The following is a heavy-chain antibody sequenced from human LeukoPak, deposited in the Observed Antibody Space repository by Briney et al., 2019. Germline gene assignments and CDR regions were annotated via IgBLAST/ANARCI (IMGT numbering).Heavy chain of an antibody. CDR1: GGSISSSSYY. CDR3: ARSIVVVPAAISWFDP. J-gene: IGHJ5*02. V-gene: IGHV4-39*01. CDR2: IYYSGST. Sequence: HPSETLSLTCTVSGGSISSSSYYWGWIRQPPGKGLEWIGSIYYSGSTYYNPSLKSRVTISVDTSKSQFSLKLSSVTAADTAVYYCARSIVVVPAAISWFDPWGQGTLVTVSS. D-gene: IGHD2-2*01.